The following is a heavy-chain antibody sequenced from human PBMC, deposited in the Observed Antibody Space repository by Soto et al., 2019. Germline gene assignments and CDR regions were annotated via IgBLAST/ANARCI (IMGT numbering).Heavy chain of an antibody. Sequence: QVQLVESGGGVVQPGRSLRLSCAASGFTFSSYGMHWVRQAPGKGLEWVAVISYDGSNKYYADSVKGRFTISRDNSKNTLYLQMNSLRAEDTAVYYCAKDYYGSESYHWFDPWGQGTLVTVSS. J-gene: IGHJ5*02. CDR1: GFTFSSYG. V-gene: IGHV3-30*18. D-gene: IGHD3-10*01. CDR3: AKDYYGSESYHWFDP. CDR2: ISYDGSNK.